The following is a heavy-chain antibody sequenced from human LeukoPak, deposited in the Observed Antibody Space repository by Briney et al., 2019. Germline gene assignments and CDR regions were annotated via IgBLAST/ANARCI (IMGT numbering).Heavy chain of an antibody. CDR3: ARGPLGRWVTIDY. V-gene: IGHV4-59*01. D-gene: IGHD4-23*01. J-gene: IGHJ4*02. CDR1: GGSFSGYY. CDR2: IYYSGST. Sequence: PSETLSLTCAVYGGSFSGYYWSWIRQPPGKGLEWIGYIYYSGSTNYNPSLKSRVTISVDTSKNQFSLKLSSVTAADTAVYYCARGPLGRWVTIDYWGQGALVTVSS.